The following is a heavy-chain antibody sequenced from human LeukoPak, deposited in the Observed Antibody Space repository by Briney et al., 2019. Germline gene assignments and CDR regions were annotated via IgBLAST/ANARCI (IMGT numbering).Heavy chain of an antibody. J-gene: IGHJ4*01. CDR3: AKSGGYGLIDY. D-gene: IGHD1-26*01. V-gene: IGHV4-39*01. Sequence: SETLSLTCIVSGVSISSSYYYWGWIRQPPGKGLEWIGSIYYSGSTNYNSSLKSRVTISIDTSKNQVSLNLTSMTAADTAVYYCAKSGGYGLIDYWGQGTLVTVSS. CDR1: GVSISSSYYY. CDR2: IYYSGST.